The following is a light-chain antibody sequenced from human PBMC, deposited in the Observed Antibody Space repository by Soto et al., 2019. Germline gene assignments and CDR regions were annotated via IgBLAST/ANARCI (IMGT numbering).Light chain of an antibody. CDR1: SCDIGSYNR. CDR2: EVT. CDR3: SSYTNINTRACV. V-gene: IGLV2-14*01. Sequence: QSVLTQPASVSGSPGQSITSSCAGTSCDIGSYNRVSWYQQHPGKAPKLIIYEVTDRPSGVSNRFSGSKSGNTASLTISGLQAEDEAEYYCSSYTNINTRACVFGTGTKVTVL. J-gene: IGLJ1*01.